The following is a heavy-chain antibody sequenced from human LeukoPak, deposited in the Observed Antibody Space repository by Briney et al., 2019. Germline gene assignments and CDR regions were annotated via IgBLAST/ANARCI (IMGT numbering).Heavy chain of an antibody. Sequence: GGSLRLSCAASGFTFRSYWMSWVRQAPGRGLEWVANIKQDGSEKYYVGSVKGRFTISRDNAKNSLYLQMNSLRAEDTAVYYCARDAGDGFDYWGQGTLVTVSS. CDR2: IKQDGSEK. V-gene: IGHV3-7*01. CDR3: ARDAGDGFDY. CDR1: GFTFRSYW. D-gene: IGHD5-24*01. J-gene: IGHJ4*02.